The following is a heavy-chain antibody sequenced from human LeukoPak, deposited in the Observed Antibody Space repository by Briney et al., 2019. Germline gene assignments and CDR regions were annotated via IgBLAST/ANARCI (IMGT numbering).Heavy chain of an antibody. CDR1: GGSVSSGTYY. CDR3: ARVPLRSFDPDSFDI. Sequence: PSGTLSLTCTVSGGSVSSGTYYWSWIRQPPGKGLEWSGYMYYSGSTNYNPSLKCRVTISVDTSENHFSLKLSSMTAADTAVYYCARVPLRSFDPDSFDIWGQGTMVTFSS. CDR2: MYYSGST. V-gene: IGHV4-61*03. J-gene: IGHJ3*02. D-gene: IGHD3-9*01.